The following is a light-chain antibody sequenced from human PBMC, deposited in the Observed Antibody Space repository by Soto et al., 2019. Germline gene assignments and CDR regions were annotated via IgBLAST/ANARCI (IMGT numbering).Light chain of an antibody. J-gene: IGLJ1*01. CDR3: SSYTTSNTPLYV. CDR1: SSDIGGYNY. V-gene: IGLV2-14*01. Sequence: QSVLTQPASVSGSPGQSITVSCTGTSSDIGGYNYVSWYQQHPGKAPKLMIYEVSNRPSGVSNRFSGSQSGNTASLTISGLQAEEEANYYCSSYTTSNTPLYVFGTGTKVTV. CDR2: EVS.